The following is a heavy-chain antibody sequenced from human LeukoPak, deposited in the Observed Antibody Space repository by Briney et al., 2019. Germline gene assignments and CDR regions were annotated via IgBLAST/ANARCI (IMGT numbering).Heavy chain of an antibody. CDR3: VRPPYELVSGASFDD. CDR1: GYTFTGYY. V-gene: IGHV1-2*02. J-gene: IGHJ4*02. D-gene: IGHD5/OR15-5a*01. Sequence: ASVKVSCKASGYTFTGYYIHWVRQAPREGLEWVGWINPHSGDTYYAQKFHGRVTITRDTSNNTPCMELPRLRPLDTRVYFCVRPPYELVSGASFDDWGEGTLVTVSP. CDR2: INPHSGDT.